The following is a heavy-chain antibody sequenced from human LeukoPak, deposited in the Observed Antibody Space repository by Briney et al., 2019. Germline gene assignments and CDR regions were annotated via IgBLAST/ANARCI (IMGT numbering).Heavy chain of an antibody. CDR2: INAGNGNT. D-gene: IGHD3-22*01. CDR1: GYTFTSYA. CDR3: ATSLYYDSSGYYSSFNI. V-gene: IGHV1-3*01. J-gene: IGHJ3*02. Sequence: ASVKVSCKASGYTFTSYAMHWVRQAPGQRLEWMGWINAGNGNTKYSQKFQGRVTITRDTSASTAYMELSSLRSDDTAVYYCATSLYYDSSGYYSSFNIWGQGTMVTVSS.